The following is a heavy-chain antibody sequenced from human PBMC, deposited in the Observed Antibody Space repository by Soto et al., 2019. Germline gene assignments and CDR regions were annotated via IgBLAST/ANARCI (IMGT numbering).Heavy chain of an antibody. D-gene: IGHD2-2*01. J-gene: IGHJ4*02. Sequence: GGSLRLSCAASGFAFGDYAMHWVRQAPGKGLEWVSGISWNSDSIGYVDSVQGRFTISRDNAKNSLYLQLNSLRPEDTALYYCAKGQYPLGYLDYWGQGTLVTVSS. V-gene: IGHV3-9*01. CDR2: ISWNSDSI. CDR3: AKGQYPLGYLDY. CDR1: GFAFGDYA.